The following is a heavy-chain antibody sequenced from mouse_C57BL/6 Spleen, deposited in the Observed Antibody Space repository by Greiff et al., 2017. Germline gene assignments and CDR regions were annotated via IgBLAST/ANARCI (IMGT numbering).Heavy chain of an antibody. V-gene: IGHV7-3*01. CDR2: IRNKANGYTT. CDR3: ARYIGYDVRGHFDY. D-gene: IGHD2-3*01. J-gene: IGHJ2*01. CDR1: GFTFTDYY. Sequence: VMLVESGGGLVQPGGSLSLSCAASGFTFTDYYMSWVRQPPGKALEWLGFIRNKANGYTTEYSASVKGRFTISRDNSQSILYLQMNALRAEDSATYYCARYIGYDVRGHFDYWGQGTTLTVSS.